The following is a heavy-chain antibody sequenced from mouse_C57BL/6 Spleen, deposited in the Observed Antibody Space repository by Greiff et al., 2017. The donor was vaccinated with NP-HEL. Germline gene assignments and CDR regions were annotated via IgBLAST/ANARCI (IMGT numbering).Heavy chain of an antibody. V-gene: IGHV1-72*01. CDR2: IDPNSGGT. D-gene: IGHD1-1*01. CDR1: GYTFTSYW. Sequence: QVQLQQPGAELVKPGASVKLSCKASGYTFTSYWMHWVKQRPGRGLEWIGRIDPNSGGTKYNEKFKSKATLTVDKPSSTAYMQLSSLTSEDSAVYYGARSTRYGSSSSFAYWGQGTLVTVAA. J-gene: IGHJ3*01. CDR3: ARSTRYGSSSSFAY.